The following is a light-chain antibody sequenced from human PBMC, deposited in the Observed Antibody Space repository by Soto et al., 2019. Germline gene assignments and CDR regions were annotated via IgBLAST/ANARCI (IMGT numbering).Light chain of an antibody. Sequence: DIQMTQSPSTLSASVGDRGTITCRASQSINIWLAWYQQKPGKAPNVLIYDASTLQSGVPSRFSGSESWTQFTITYNSLQPDHVATYDGKQYKTFSSPNFGQGTKLKLK. CDR3: KQYKTFSSPN. CDR2: DAS. V-gene: IGKV1-5*01. J-gene: IGKJ2*01. CDR1: QSINIW.